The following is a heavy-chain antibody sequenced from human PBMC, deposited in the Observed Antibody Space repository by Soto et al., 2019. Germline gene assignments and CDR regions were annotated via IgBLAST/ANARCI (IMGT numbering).Heavy chain of an antibody. Sequence: PSETLSLTCAVDGGSFSDYYGSWIRQPPGKGLEWIGEINHSGSTNYNPSLKRRVTISVDTSKNQFSLKLSSVTAADTAVYYCARGSGWFGELLPRYFDYWGQGTLVTVSS. J-gene: IGHJ4*02. V-gene: IGHV4-34*01. CDR3: ARGSGWFGELLPRYFDY. CDR1: GGSFSDYY. CDR2: INHSGST. D-gene: IGHD3-10*01.